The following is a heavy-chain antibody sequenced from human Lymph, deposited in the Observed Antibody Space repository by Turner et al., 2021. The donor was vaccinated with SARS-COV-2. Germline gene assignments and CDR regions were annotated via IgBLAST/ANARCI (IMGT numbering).Heavy chain of an antibody. CDR3: ARDVERYNDFWSGYSGGYGLDV. CDR2: INPNSGGT. CDR1: GYTFTGYY. J-gene: IGHJ6*02. Sequence: QVQLVQSGAEVKTPGESVKVSCKASGYTFTGYYMHWLRQAPGQGLEWMGWINPNSGGTNYAQKFQGRVTMTRDTSISTAYMELSRLRSDDTAVYYCARDVERYNDFWSGYSGGYGLDVWGQGTTVTVSS. D-gene: IGHD3-3*01. V-gene: IGHV1-2*02.